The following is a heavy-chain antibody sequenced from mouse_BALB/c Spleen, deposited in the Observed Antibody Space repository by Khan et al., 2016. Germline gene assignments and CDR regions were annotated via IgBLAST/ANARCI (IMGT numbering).Heavy chain of an antibody. J-gene: IGHJ4*01. CDR3: ASVRQAVDY. CDR2: INSNGGST. Sequence: EVELVESGGGLVQPGGSLKLSCAASGFSFSTYAMSWVRQSPDKRLELVATINSNGGSTYYPDNVKGRFTISRDNAKNTLYPQMSSLKSEDTAMXYSASVRQAVDYWGQGTSVTVSS. V-gene: IGHV5-6-3*01. CDR1: GFSFSTYA. D-gene: IGHD2-14*01.